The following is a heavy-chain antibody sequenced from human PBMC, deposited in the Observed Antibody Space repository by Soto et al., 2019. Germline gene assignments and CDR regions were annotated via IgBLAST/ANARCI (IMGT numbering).Heavy chain of an antibody. CDR3: AREKVGATIGYY. V-gene: IGHV4-34*01. Sequence: QVQLQQWGAGLLKPSETLSLTCAVYGGSFSGYYWSWIRQPPGKGLEWIGEINHSGSTNYNPSLKSRVTISVDTSNNQFSLKLSSVTAADTAVYYCAREKVGATIGYYWGQGTLVTVSS. CDR1: GGSFSGYY. D-gene: IGHD1-26*01. J-gene: IGHJ4*02. CDR2: INHSGST.